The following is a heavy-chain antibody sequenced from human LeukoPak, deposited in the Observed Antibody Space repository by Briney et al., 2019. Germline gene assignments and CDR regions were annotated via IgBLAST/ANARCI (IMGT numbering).Heavy chain of an antibody. CDR2: ISYDGSNK. Sequence: GRSLRLSCAASGFTFSSYAMHWVRQAPGKGLEWVAVISYDGSNKYYADSVKGRFTISRDNSKNTLYLQMNSLRAEDTAVYYCARAEYYDFWSGPYYFDYWGQGTLVTVSS. D-gene: IGHD3-3*01. V-gene: IGHV3-30-3*01. CDR1: GFTFSSYA. J-gene: IGHJ4*02. CDR3: ARAEYYDFWSGPYYFDY.